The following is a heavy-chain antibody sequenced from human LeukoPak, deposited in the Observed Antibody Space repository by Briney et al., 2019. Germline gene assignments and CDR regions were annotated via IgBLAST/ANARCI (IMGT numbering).Heavy chain of an antibody. J-gene: IGHJ4*02. V-gene: IGHV3-23*01. D-gene: IGHD2-2*01. Sequence: GASLRLSCAASGFTFSNQGMSWVRQAPGKGLEWVSSISGSGGSTYYADSVKGRFTISRDNSKNTLYLQMNTLRAEDTAVHYCATLSIPTGEFDYCGQGTLVTVSS. CDR2: ISGSGGST. CDR3: ATLSIPTGEFDY. CDR1: GFTFSNQG.